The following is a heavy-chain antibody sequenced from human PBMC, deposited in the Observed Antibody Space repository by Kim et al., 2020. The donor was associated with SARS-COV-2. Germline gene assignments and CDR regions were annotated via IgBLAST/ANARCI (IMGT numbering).Heavy chain of an antibody. V-gene: IGHV3-15*01. D-gene: IGHD1-26*01. J-gene: IGHJ4*02. CDR2: IKSKTDGGTT. CDR1: GFTFSNAW. CDR3: TTGVGATRDASFDY. Sequence: GGSLRLSCAASGFTFSNAWMSWVRQAPGKGLEWVGRIKSKTDGGTTDYAAPVKGRFTISRDDSKNTLYLQMNSLKTEDTAVYYCTTGVGATRDASFDYWGQGTLVTVSS.